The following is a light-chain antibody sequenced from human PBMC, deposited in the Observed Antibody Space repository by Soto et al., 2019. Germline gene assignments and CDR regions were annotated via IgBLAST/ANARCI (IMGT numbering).Light chain of an antibody. CDR1: SSNIGGNS. V-gene: IGLV1-51*01. J-gene: IGLJ2*01. CDR2: DDN. CDR3: GTWDSSLSAGVV. Sequence: QSVMTQPPSVSAAPGQKVTISCSGSSSNIGGNSVSWYQQLPGTAPKLLIYDDNKRPSGIPDRFSGSKSGTSATLGITGFQTGDEADYYCGTWDSSLSAGVVFGGGTKLTVL.